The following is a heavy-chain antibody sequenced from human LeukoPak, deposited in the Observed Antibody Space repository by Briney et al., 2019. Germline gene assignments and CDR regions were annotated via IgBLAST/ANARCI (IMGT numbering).Heavy chain of an antibody. CDR1: GYTFTGYY. J-gene: IGHJ4*02. CDR2: INPNSGGT. V-gene: IGHV1-2*02. CDR3: AILDIAVAGIYYFGY. D-gene: IGHD6-19*01. Sequence: ASVKVSCKASGYTFTGYYMHWVRQAPGQGLEWMGWINPNSGGTNYAQKFQGRVTMTRDTSISTAYMELSRLRSDDTAVYYCAILDIAVAGIYYFGYWGQGTLVTVSS.